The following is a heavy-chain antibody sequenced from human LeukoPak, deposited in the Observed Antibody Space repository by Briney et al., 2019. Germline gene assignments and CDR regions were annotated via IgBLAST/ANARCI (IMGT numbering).Heavy chain of an antibody. Sequence: ASVKVSCKASGYTFTGQYIHWVRQAPGQGPEWMGWINPNSGGTNYAQKFQGRVTMTRDTSISTAYMELSRLRSDDTAVYYCARVLSGWYYYYYGMDVWGQGTTVTVSS. D-gene: IGHD6-19*01. CDR2: INPNSGGT. CDR3: ARVLSGWYYYYYGMDV. V-gene: IGHV1-2*02. J-gene: IGHJ6*02. CDR1: GYTFTGQY.